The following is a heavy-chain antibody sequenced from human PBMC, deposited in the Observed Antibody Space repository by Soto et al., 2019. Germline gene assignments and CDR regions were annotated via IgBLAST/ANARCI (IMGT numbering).Heavy chain of an antibody. CDR3: ARDGAYDSSGYYFLDY. D-gene: IGHD3-22*01. CDR2: IYYSGST. Sequence: QVQLQESGPGLVKPSQTLSLTCTVSGGSISSGGYYWSWIRQHPGKGLEWIGYIYYSGSTYYNPSLKSRVTISVDTSKNQFSLKLSSVTAADTAVYYCARDGAYDSSGYYFLDYWGQGTLVTVSS. V-gene: IGHV4-31*03. J-gene: IGHJ4*02. CDR1: GGSISSGGYY.